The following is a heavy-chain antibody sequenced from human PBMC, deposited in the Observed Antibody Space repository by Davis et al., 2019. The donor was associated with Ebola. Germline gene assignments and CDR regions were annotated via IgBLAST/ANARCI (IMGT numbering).Heavy chain of an antibody. D-gene: IGHD6-13*01. V-gene: IGHV4-39*01. CDR3: ARRGSSWYYYGMDV. CDR2: IYYSGST. CDR1: GGSISSGSHY. Sequence: MPSETLSLTCFVSGGSISSGSHYWGWLRQPPGKGLEWIGSIYYSGSTYYNPSLKSRVTISVDTSKNQFSLKLSSVTAADTAVYYCARRGSSWYYYGMDVWGQGTTVTVSS. J-gene: IGHJ6*02.